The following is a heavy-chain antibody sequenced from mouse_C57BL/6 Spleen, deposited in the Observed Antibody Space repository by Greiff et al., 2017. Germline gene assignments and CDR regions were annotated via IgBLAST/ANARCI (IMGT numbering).Heavy chain of an antibody. J-gene: IGHJ2*01. V-gene: IGHV1-50*01. CDR1: GYTFTSYW. CDR2: IDPSDSYT. Sequence: QVQLQQPGAELVKPGASVKLSCKASGYTFTSYWMQWVKQRPGQGLEWIGEIDPSDSYTNYNQKFKGKATLTVDTSSSTAYMQLSGLTSEDSAVYYCARGTGRADYWGQGTTLTVSS. CDR3: ARGTGRADY. D-gene: IGHD3-3*01.